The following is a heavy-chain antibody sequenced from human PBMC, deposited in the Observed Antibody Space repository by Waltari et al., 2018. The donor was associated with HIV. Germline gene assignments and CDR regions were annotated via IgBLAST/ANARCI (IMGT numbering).Heavy chain of an antibody. V-gene: IGHV3-74*01. D-gene: IGHD6-19*01. Sequence: ELQLVESGGGLVQPGGSLRLSCAASGFTFSSYWMHWVRQAPGKGLVWVSRISSDASSTSYADSVKGRFTISRDNAKNTLYLQMNSLRAEDTAVYYCARIYSSGWYEYFDYWGQGTLVTVSS. J-gene: IGHJ4*02. CDR2: ISSDASST. CDR3: ARIYSSGWYEYFDY. CDR1: GFTFSSYW.